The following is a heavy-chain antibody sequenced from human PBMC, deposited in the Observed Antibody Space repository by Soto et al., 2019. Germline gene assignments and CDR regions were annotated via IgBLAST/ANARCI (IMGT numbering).Heavy chain of an antibody. CDR1: GGSISSGGYY. V-gene: IGHV4-31*03. Sequence: QVQLQESGPGLVKPSQTLSLTCTVSGGSISSGGYYWSWIRQHPGKGLEWNGYIYYSGSTYYNPSLKSRVTISVDTSKNQFSLKLSSVTAADTAVYYCARGHHSSGYCFDYWGQGTLVTVSS. CDR3: ARGHHSSGYCFDY. D-gene: IGHD3-22*01. CDR2: IYYSGST. J-gene: IGHJ4*02.